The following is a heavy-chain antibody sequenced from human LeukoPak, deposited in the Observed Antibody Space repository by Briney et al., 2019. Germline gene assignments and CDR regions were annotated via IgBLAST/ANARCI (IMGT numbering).Heavy chain of an antibody. CDR2: IYYSGST. V-gene: IGHV4-39*01. CDR1: GGSISSSSYY. CDR3: ARGDYDFWSGLPGSPSDY. Sequence: SETLSLTCTVSGGSISSSSYYWGWIRQPPGKGLEWIGSIYYSGSTYYNPSLKSRVTISVDTSKNQFSLKLSSVTAADTAVYYCARGDYDFWSGLPGSPSDYRGQGTLVTVSS. D-gene: IGHD3-3*01. J-gene: IGHJ4*02.